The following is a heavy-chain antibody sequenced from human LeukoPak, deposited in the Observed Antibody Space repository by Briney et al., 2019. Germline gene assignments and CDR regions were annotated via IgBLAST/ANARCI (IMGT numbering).Heavy chain of an antibody. CDR3: AKAVTGNYIKGFDY. D-gene: IGHD1-7*01. J-gene: IGHJ4*02. V-gene: IGHV3-23*01. CDR2: ISGSGGST. CDR1: GFTFSSSA. Sequence: HAGGSLRLSCAASGFTFSSSAMIWVRQAPGKGLEWVSAISGSGGSTYYADSVKGRFTISRDNSKTTLYLHMNSLRVEDTAVYYCAKAVTGNYIKGFDYWGQGTLVTVSS.